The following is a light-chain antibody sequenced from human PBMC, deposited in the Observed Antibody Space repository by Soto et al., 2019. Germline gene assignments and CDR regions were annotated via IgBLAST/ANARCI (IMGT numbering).Light chain of an antibody. Sequence: EIQMTQSPSSLSASLGDRVAITCRASQSISSYLNWYQQKPGKAPKVLIYAASNLQSGVTSRFSGSGSGTDFALTISSLQPEDFATYYCQQGYSTPITVGQGTRLEIK. CDR2: AAS. CDR3: QQGYSTPIT. J-gene: IGKJ5*01. CDR1: QSISSY. V-gene: IGKV1-39*01.